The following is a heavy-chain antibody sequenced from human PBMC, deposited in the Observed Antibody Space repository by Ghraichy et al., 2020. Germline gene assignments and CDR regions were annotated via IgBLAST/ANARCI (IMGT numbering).Heavy chain of an antibody. J-gene: IGHJ4*02. D-gene: IGHD3-9*01. CDR2: ISYDGTNK. V-gene: IGHV3-30*18. CDR3: AKTRYFDWHPSAGSCDH. CDR1: GFTFSSFG. Sequence: GGSLRLSCAASGFTFSSFGMHWVRQAPGRGLEWVALISYDGTNKYYADSVKGRFTISRDNSKNTLHLQMNSLRAEDTAVYYCAKTRYFDWHPSAGSCDHWGQGTLVTVSS.